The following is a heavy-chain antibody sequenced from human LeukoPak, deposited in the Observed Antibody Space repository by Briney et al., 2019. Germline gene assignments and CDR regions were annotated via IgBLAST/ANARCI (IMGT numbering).Heavy chain of an antibody. Sequence: SQTLSLTCTVSGGSISSGGYSWSWIRQHPGKGLEWIGYIYYSGSTYYNPSLKSRVTISVDTSKNQFSLKLSSVTAADTAVYYCARVYSSSSSYFDYWGQGTLVTVSS. CDR2: IYYSGST. D-gene: IGHD6-6*01. CDR1: GGSISSGGYS. CDR3: ARVYSSSSSYFDY. J-gene: IGHJ4*02. V-gene: IGHV4-31*03.